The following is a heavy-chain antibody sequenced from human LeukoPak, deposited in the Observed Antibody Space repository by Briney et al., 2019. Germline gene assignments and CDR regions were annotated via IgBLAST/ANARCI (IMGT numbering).Heavy chain of an antibody. V-gene: IGHV4-59*01. Sequence: SETLSLTCTVSGGPLSAYYWTWIRLPPGKGLEWIAYIYDNGNANYNPSLKSRVTISVDTSKNQFSLKLTSVTAADTAVYYCATGETGSTLGGYWGQGTLVTVSS. D-gene: IGHD1-1*01. CDR1: GGPLSAYY. CDR2: IYDNGNA. J-gene: IGHJ4*02. CDR3: ATGETGSTLGGY.